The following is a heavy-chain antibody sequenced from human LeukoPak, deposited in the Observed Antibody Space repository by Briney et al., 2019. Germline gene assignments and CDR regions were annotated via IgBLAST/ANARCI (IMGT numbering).Heavy chain of an antibody. D-gene: IGHD3-22*01. CDR2: IYPGGSET. V-gene: IGHV5-51*01. CDR3: ARRGSADFYDSSGYYRRDMYYFDY. Sequence: GESLKISCKGSGYSFSSHWIGWVRQMPGKGLEWMGIIYPGGSETKYSPSFQGQVTISADKSINTAYLQRSSLKASDTAMYYCARRGSADFYDSSGYYRRDMYYFDYWGPGTLVTVSS. J-gene: IGHJ4*02. CDR1: GYSFSSHW.